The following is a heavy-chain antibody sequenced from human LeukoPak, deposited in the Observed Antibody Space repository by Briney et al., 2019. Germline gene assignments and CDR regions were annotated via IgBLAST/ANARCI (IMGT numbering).Heavy chain of an antibody. J-gene: IGHJ4*02. Sequence: SVKVSCKASGGTFSSYAISWVRQAPGQGLEWMGGIIPVFGTANYAQKFQGRATITADKSTSTAYMELSSLRSEDTAVYYCARDPDSSSSAGDYWGQGTLVTVSS. CDR2: IIPVFGTA. CDR1: GGTFSSYA. V-gene: IGHV1-69*06. D-gene: IGHD6-6*01. CDR3: ARDPDSSSSAGDY.